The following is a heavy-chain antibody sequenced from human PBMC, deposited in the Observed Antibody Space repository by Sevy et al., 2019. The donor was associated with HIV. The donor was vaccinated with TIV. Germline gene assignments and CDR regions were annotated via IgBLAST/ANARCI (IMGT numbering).Heavy chain of an antibody. V-gene: IGHV1-24*01. D-gene: IGHD3-22*01. CDR3: ATTKDWFDNSGDPFDY. CDR2: FDPEDGET. J-gene: IGHJ4*02. CDR1: GYTLTKLS. Sequence: ASVKVSCKVSGYTLTKLSMHWVRQAPGKGLEWMGSFDPEDGETIHAQRFQGRLSMTEDTSTETAYMEMSSLNSEDTAVYYCATTKDWFDNSGDPFDYWGQGSLVTVSS.